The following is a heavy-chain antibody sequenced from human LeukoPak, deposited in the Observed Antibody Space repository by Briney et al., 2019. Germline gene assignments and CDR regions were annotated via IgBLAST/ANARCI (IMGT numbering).Heavy chain of an antibody. CDR1: GGTFSIYA. V-gene: IGHV1-69*13. D-gene: IGHD3-22*01. J-gene: IGHJ6*02. CDR3: ARGSYYYDSSGYLQYYYYGMDV. Sequence: SVKVSCKASGGTFSIYAISWVRQAPGQGLEWMGGIIPIFGTANYAQKFQGRVTITADESTSTAYMELSSLRSEDTAVYYCARGSYYYDSSGYLQYYYYGMDVWGQGTTVTVSS. CDR2: IIPIFGTA.